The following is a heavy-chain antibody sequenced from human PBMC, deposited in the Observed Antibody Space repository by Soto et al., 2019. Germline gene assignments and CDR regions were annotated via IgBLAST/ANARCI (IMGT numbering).Heavy chain of an antibody. D-gene: IGHD4-17*01. J-gene: IGHJ4*02. CDR3: AREAGDYYFDC. CDR1: GGTFSSYA. Sequence: SVKVSCKXSGGTFSSYAINWVRQAPGQGLEWMGAIIPIFNTADYAQRFQGRLTITADESSATAFMELNSLRSEDTAIYYCAREAGDYYFDCWGQGTLVTVSS. V-gene: IGHV1-69*13. CDR2: IIPIFNTA.